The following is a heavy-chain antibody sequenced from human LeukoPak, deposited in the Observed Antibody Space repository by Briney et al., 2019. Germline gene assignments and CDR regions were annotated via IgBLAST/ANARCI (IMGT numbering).Heavy chain of an antibody. V-gene: IGHV3-23*01. CDR3: AKYPRDYYGSGIYPDY. CDR2: ISGSGGST. D-gene: IGHD3-10*01. J-gene: IGHJ4*02. Sequence: HTGGSLRLSCVVSGFTFSSYAMSWVRQAPGKGLEWVAAISGSGGSTYYADSVKGRFTISRDNSKNTLYLQMNSLRAEDTAVYYCAKYPRDYYGSGIYPDYWGQGTLVTVSS. CDR1: GFTFSSYA.